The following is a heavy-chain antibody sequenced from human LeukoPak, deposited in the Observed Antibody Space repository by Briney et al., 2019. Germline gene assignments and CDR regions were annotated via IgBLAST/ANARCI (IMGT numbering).Heavy chain of an antibody. CDR1: GGSISTNS. D-gene: IGHD6-19*01. CDR3: ARGSEQWLTYFDY. V-gene: IGHV4-4*07. J-gene: IGHJ4*02. Sequence: SETLSLTCNVSGGSISTNSWSWIRQPAGKGLEWIGHIYTSGSPNYNPSLRSRVTMSVDTSKNQISLKLGSVTAADTAVYYCARGSEQWLTYFDYWGLGTQVTVSS. CDR2: IYTSGSP.